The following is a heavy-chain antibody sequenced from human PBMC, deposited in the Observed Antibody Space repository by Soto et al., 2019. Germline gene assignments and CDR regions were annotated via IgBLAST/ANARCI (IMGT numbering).Heavy chain of an antibody. J-gene: IGHJ5*02. Sequence: ASVKVSCKASGYSFTNNDVSWVRQATGQGLEWMGWMNPGSGDTGYAQKFQGRVTMTRDISTATAYMELSSLRSDDTATYYCARMATFGSLNWFDPWGQGTMVTVS. CDR1: GYSFTNND. V-gene: IGHV1-8*01. CDR2: MNPGSGDT. CDR3: ARMATFGSLNWFDP. D-gene: IGHD3-16*01.